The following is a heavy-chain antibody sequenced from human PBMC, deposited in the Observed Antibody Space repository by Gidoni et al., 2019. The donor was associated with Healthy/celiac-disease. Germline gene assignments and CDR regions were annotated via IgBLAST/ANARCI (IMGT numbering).Heavy chain of an antibody. J-gene: IGHJ6*02. D-gene: IGHD6-13*01. CDR3: ARGYSSSWLPYYYYGMDV. V-gene: IGHV4-59*09. CDR2: IYYSGST. Sequence: IGYIYYSGSTNYNPSLKSLVTISVDTSKNQFSLKLSSVTAADTAVYYCARGYSSSWLPYYYYGMDVGGQGTTVTVSS.